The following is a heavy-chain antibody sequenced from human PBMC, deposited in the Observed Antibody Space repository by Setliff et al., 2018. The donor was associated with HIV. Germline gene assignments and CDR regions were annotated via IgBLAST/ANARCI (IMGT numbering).Heavy chain of an antibody. D-gene: IGHD3-10*01. CDR3: VVETYGLAV. Sequence: PGGSLRLSCAASGFTFNNYAMNWVRQSPGKGLEWVSVIYTGGSTYYADFVEGRFTISRDNSRNTVYLQMTSVRNEDSAVYYCVVETYGLAVWGQGTSVTVSS. CDR2: IYTGGST. V-gene: IGHV3-66*02. CDR1: GFTFNNYA. J-gene: IGHJ6*02.